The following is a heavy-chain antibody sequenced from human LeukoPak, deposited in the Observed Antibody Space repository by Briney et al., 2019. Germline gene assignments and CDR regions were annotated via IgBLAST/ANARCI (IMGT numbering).Heavy chain of an antibody. CDR2: ISWNSGSI. Sequence: GRSLRLSCAASGFTFDDYAMHWVRQAPGKGLEWVSGISWNSGSIGYADSVKGRFTISRDNSKNTLYLQMNSLRAEDTAVYYCASRAVVVVAATAPPEYYYYGMDVWGQGTTVTVSS. D-gene: IGHD2-15*01. V-gene: IGHV3-9*01. CDR3: ASRAVVVVAATAPPEYYYYGMDV. CDR1: GFTFDDYA. J-gene: IGHJ6*02.